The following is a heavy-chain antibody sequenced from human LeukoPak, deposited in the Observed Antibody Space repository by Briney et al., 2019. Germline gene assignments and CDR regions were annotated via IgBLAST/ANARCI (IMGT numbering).Heavy chain of an antibody. V-gene: IGHV3-23*01. CDR2: ISGSGGST. J-gene: IGHJ4*02. D-gene: IGHD2-15*01. CDR3: AKRRDIVVVVAARDYFDY. Sequence: GGSLRLSCAASGFTFSSYAMSWARQAPGKGLEWVSAISGSGGSTYYADSGKGRFTISRDNSKNTLYLQMNSLRAEDTAVYYCAKRRDIVVVVAARDYFDYWGQGTLVTVSS. CDR1: GFTFSSYA.